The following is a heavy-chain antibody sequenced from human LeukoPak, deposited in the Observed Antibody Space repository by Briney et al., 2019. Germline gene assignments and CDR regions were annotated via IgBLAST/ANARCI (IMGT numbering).Heavy chain of an antibody. CDR2: ISGSGGST. V-gene: IGHV3-23*01. J-gene: IGHJ5*02. CDR3: AKDECSSTSCYLVFSRPYNWFDP. Sequence: GGSLRLSCAASGFTFSSYAMSWVRQAPGKGLEWVSGISGSGGSTYYADSVKGRFTISRDNSKNTLYLQMNSLRAEDTAVYYCAKDECSSTSCYLVFSRPYNWFDPWGQGTLVTVSS. CDR1: GFTFSSYA. D-gene: IGHD2-2*01.